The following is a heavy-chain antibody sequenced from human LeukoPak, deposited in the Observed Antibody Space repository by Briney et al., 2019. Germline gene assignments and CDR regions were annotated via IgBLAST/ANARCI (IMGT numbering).Heavy chain of an antibody. D-gene: IGHD3-9*01. CDR3: AKRYFDWLLEFYFDY. J-gene: IGHJ4*02. CDR2: FCGSGTST. V-gene: IGHV3-23*01. Sequence: GGTLRFSCAAAGFTFSNFCMNWGRPAPGKGLEWVSAFCGSGTSTYYADSVKGRFTISRDNSKNTLYLQMNSLRAEDTAVYYCAKRYFDWLLEFYFDYWGQGTLVTVSS. CDR1: GFTFSNFC.